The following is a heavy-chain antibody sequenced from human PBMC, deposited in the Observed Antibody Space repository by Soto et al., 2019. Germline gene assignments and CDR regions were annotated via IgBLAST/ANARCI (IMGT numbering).Heavy chain of an antibody. Sequence: VSSVKVSCKASGRTFSSYAISWVRQAPGQGLEWMGGIIPIFGTANYAQKFQGRFTISRDNSTSTLYLQVDSLRPEDAAVYYCARDPKTSGGQNWAFNYFDSWGQGTLVTVSS. CDR2: IIPIFGTA. CDR3: ARDPKTSGGQNWAFNYFDS. V-gene: IGHV1-69*05. D-gene: IGHD7-27*01. CDR1: GRTFSSYA. J-gene: IGHJ4*02.